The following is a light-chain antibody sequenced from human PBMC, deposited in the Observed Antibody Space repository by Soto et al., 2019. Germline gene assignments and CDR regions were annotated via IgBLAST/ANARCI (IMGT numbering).Light chain of an antibody. Sequence: QSALTQPRSVSGSPGQSVTISCTGTSSDVGGYNYVSWYQQHPGKAPKLMIYDVSERPSGVPDRFSGSKSGNTASLTISGLQAEDEADYYCYSYAGSYILVFGGGTKLTVL. CDR1: SSDVGGYNY. J-gene: IGLJ3*02. CDR3: YSYAGSYILV. CDR2: DVS. V-gene: IGLV2-11*01.